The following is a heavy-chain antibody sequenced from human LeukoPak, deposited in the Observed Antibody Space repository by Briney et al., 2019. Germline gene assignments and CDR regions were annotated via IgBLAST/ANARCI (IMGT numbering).Heavy chain of an antibody. CDR3: ARGHYYDSSGYWGYYFDY. CDR2: ISGSGAGK. J-gene: IGHJ4*02. Sequence: GGSLRLSCAASGFTFSTYAMTWVRQAPGKGLEWVSSISGSGAGKFYAAPVKGRFTISRDNAKNSLYLQMNSLRAEDTAVYYCARGHYYDSSGYWGYYFDYWGQGTLVTVSS. V-gene: IGHV3-23*01. D-gene: IGHD3-22*01. CDR1: GFTFSTYA.